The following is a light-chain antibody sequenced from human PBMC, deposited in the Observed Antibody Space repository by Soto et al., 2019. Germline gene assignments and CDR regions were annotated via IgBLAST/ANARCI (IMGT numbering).Light chain of an antibody. Sequence: EIVMTQSPATLSVSPGERATLSGRVSQSVSSNLAWYQQTPGQAPRVLIYGASTRETGIPARFSGSGAGTEFTLTISRLEPEDFAVYYCQQYGGSPLTFGGGTQVDIK. CDR2: GAS. CDR1: QSVSSN. CDR3: QQYGGSPLT. J-gene: IGKJ4*01. V-gene: IGKV3-15*01.